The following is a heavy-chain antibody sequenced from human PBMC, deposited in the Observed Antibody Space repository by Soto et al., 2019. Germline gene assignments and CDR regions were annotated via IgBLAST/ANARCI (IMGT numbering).Heavy chain of an antibody. CDR2: MRGLGGST. CDR1: GFTFSAYS. Sequence: EVQLLESGGGLVQPGGSLRLSCTASGFTFSAYSMSWVRQAPGKGLEWVSGMRGLGGSTYYADSVKGRFTISRDNSKNTLYLQMHSLRVEDTAVYYCAKSNGDTSQQSFFDYWGQGTLLTVSS. CDR3: AKSNGDTSQQSFFDY. J-gene: IGHJ4*02. D-gene: IGHD2-8*01. V-gene: IGHV3-23*01.